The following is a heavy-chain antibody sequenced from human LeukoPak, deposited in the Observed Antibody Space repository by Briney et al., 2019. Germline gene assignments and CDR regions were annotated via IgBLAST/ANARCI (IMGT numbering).Heavy chain of an antibody. V-gene: IGHV4-59*12. Sequence: SETLSLTCTVSGGSISSYYWSWIWQPPGKGLKWIGYIYYSGSTNYNPSLKSRVTISVDTSKNQFSLKLSSVTAADTAVYYCARDPTGITMNYWGQGTLVTVSS. CDR1: GGSISSYY. J-gene: IGHJ4*02. CDR3: ARDPTGITMNY. D-gene: IGHD3-22*01. CDR2: IYYSGST.